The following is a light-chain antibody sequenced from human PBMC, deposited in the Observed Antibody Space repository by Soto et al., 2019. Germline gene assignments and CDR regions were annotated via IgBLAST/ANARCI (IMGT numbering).Light chain of an antibody. CDR3: LHYNKRPRWT. J-gene: IGKJ1*01. CDR1: QIIISN. Sequence: EMVMTQSPDMLSVSPGERATLAGSVSQIIISNLAWYQQKPGQAPRLLIYDTSTRATSIPARFSGSGSGTEFTLTISGLQSEDFAVYYCLHYNKRPRWTFGQGTKVDIK. CDR2: DTS. V-gene: IGKV3-15*01.